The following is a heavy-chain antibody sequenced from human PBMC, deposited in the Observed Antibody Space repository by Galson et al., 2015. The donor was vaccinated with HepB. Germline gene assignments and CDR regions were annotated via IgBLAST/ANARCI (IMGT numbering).Heavy chain of an antibody. J-gene: IGHJ6*02. D-gene: IGHD5-24*01. CDR3: ARDLGGVDGDGLDV. CDR2: IWSDGRNE. Sequence: LRLSCAASGFTFSYHGMHWVRQAPGKGLEWVAVIWSDGRNEHYADSVKGRFTISRDNSKNTLYLQMSSLRDDDTAVYYCARDLGGVDGDGLDVWGQGSAVTVSS. CDR1: GFTFSYHG. V-gene: IGHV3-33*01.